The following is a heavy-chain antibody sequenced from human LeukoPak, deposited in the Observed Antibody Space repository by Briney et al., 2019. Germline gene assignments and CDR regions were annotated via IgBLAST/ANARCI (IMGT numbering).Heavy chain of an antibody. V-gene: IGHV3-53*01. CDR1: GLTVSNNY. D-gene: IGHD3-22*01. CDR3: ARDTNYYDTSAPAY. Sequence: GGSLRLSCAASGLTVSNNYMSWVRQAPGKGLEWVSVIYDGGSTYYADSVMGRFTISRDNSKNTLYLQMNSLRVEDSAVYYCARDTNYYDTSAPAYWGQGTLVTVSS. J-gene: IGHJ4*02. CDR2: IYDGGST.